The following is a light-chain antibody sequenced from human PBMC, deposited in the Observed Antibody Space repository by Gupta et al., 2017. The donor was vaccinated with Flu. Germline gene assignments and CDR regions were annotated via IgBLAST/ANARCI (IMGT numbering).Light chain of an antibody. CDR3: QQYCSSPKT. V-gene: IGKV3-20*01. CDR2: GAS. CDR1: QSVSSSY. Sequence: EIVLTQSPGTLSLSPGERATLSCRASQSVSSSYLAWYQQKPGQAPRLLIYGASSRATGIPDRFSGSGSGTXCTLTIXRLEPEDFAVYYCQQYCSSPKTFGXGTKVQIK. J-gene: IGKJ1*01.